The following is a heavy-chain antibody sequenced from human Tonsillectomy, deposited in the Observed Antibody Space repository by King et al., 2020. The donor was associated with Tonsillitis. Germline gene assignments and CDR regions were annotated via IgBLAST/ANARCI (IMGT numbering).Heavy chain of an antibody. CDR2: IYPGDSHT. Sequence: DVKLVESGAEVREPGESLKISCKGSGYSFTSYWIVWVRQVPGKGLEWMGIIYPGDSHTRYSPSFQGQVTISADRSITTAYLQWSSLKASDTAMYYCARGGNQRFFDYWGQGTLVTVSS. CDR1: GYSFTSYW. V-gene: IGHV5-51*03. CDR3: ARGGNQRFFDY. D-gene: IGHD2-2*01. J-gene: IGHJ4*02.